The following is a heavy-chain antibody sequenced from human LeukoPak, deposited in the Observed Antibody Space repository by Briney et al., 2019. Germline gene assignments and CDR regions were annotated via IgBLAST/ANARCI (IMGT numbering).Heavy chain of an antibody. D-gene: IGHD2-15*01. V-gene: IGHV4-38-2*02. Sequence: SETLSLTCTVSGYSISSGYYWGWIRQPPGKGLEWIGSIYHSGGTYYNPSLKSRVTISVDTSKNQFSLKLSSVTAADTAVYYCARGVAATRVFDYWGQGTLVTVSS. CDR1: GYSISSGYY. CDR2: IYHSGGT. J-gene: IGHJ4*02. CDR3: ARGVAATRVFDY.